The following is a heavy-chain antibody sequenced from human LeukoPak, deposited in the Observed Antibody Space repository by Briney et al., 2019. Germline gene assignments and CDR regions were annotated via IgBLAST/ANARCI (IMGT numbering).Heavy chain of an antibody. J-gene: IGHJ6*03. D-gene: IGHD2-2*01. CDR3: ARVPAAMAYMDV. CDR1: GYTFTGYY. V-gene: IGHV1-2*02. Sequence: ASVKVSCKASGYTFTGYYIHWVRQAPGQGLEWMGWINPNSGGTNYAQKFQGRVTMTRDTSISTAYMELSRLRPDDTAVYYCARVPAAMAYMDVWGKGTTVTISS. CDR2: INPNSGGT.